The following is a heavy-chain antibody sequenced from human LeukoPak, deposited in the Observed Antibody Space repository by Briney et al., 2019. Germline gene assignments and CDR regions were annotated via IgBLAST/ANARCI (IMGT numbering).Heavy chain of an antibody. J-gene: IGHJ4*02. CDR2: INPNSGGT. CDR1: GYTFTGYY. D-gene: IGHD4-17*01. CDR3: ARENDGDYVDYFDY. V-gene: IGHV1-2*02. Sequence: ASVKVSCEASGYTFTGYYMHWVRQAPGQGLEWMGWINPNSGGTNYAQKFQGRVTMTRDTSISTAYMELSRLRSDDTAVYYCARENDGDYVDYFDYWGQGTLVTVSS.